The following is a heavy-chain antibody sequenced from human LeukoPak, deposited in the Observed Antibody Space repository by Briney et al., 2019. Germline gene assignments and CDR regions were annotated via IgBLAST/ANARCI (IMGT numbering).Heavy chain of an antibody. V-gene: IGHV4-34*01. CDR1: GGSISSDY. CDR2: INHIGST. D-gene: IGHD3-16*01. J-gene: IGHJ4*02. CDR3: AAQSGLGY. Sequence: SESLSLTCTVSGGSISSDYWSWVRQPPGKGLGWGGEINHIGSTDYNPSLKSRVTIPVDTSKNQSYLKLSSVTAADTAVYYCAAQSGLGYWGQGTLVTVSS.